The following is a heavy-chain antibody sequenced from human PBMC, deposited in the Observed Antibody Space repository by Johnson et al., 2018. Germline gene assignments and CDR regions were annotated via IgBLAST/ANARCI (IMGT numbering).Heavy chain of an antibody. CDR2: IYYSGSP. V-gene: IGHV4-59*01. D-gene: IGHD4-11*01. J-gene: IGHJ6*03. CDR3: ASDLGYSNRSPMDV. Sequence: QVQLQESGPGLVKPSETLSLTCTVSGGSISSYYWSWIRQPPGKGLEWIGYIYYSGSPNYNPSLKSRVTISVETSKNQFSRKLSSVTAADTAVYYCASDLGYSNRSPMDVWGKGTTVTVSS. CDR1: GGSISSYY.